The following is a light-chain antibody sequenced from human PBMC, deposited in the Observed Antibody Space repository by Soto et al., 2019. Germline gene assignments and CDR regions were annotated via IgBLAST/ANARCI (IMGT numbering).Light chain of an antibody. Sequence: EIVLTQSPGTLSLSPGERATLSCRASQSVSRTYLAWYQQKPGQAPRLLIYGASSRATGIPNRFSGSGSVTDFTLTISRLAPEDFAVYYCHQYGSSPQTFGQGTKVEIK. CDR3: HQYGSSPQT. J-gene: IGKJ1*01. CDR2: GAS. CDR1: QSVSRTY. V-gene: IGKV3-20*01.